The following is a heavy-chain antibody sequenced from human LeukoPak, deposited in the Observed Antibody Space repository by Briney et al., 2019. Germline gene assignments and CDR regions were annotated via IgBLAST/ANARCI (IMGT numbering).Heavy chain of an antibody. V-gene: IGHV4-59*01. CDR3: AGEYYYDSSGYWPLLDAFDI. J-gene: IGHJ3*02. D-gene: IGHD3-22*01. CDR1: GGSISSYY. Sequence: PSETLSLTCTVSGGSISSYYWSWIRQPPGKGLEWIGYIYYSGSTNYNPSLKSRVTISVDTSKNQFSLKLSSVTAADTAVYYCAGEYYYDSSGYWPLLDAFDIWGQGTMVTVSS. CDR2: IYYSGST.